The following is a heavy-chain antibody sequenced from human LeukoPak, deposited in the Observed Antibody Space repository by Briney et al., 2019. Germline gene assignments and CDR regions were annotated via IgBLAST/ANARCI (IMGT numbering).Heavy chain of an antibody. CDR1: GGSISSSGYY. D-gene: IGHD2-2*01. J-gene: IGHJ6*02. CDR3: ARHVNDIVVVVLGMDV. CDR2: IYYSGST. Sequence: SETLSLTCTVSGGSISSSGYYWRWIRQHPGKGLEWIGSIYYSGSTYYNPSLKSRVTISVDTSKNQFSLKLSSVTAADTAVYYCARHVNDIVVVVLGMDVWGQGTTVTVSS. V-gene: IGHV4-39*01.